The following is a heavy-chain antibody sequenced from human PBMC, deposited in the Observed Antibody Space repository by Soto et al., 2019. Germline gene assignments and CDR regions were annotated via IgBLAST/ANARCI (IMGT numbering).Heavy chain of an antibody. CDR3: ANDITHYGDYE. J-gene: IGHJ4*02. D-gene: IGHD4-17*01. V-gene: IGHV3-9*01. CDR1: GFTFDDYA. Sequence: GGSLRLSCAASGFTFDDYAMHWVRQAPGKGLEWVSGISWNSGSIGYADSVKGRFTISRDNAKNSLYLQMNSLRAEDTALYYCANDITHYGDYEWGQGTLVTVSS. CDR2: ISWNSGSI.